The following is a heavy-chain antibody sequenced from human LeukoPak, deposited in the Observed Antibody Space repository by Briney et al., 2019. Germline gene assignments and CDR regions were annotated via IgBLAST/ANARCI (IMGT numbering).Heavy chain of an antibody. CDR1: GFTFSSYG. CDR2: ISYDGSNK. D-gene: IGHD1-14*01. V-gene: IGHV3-30*03. Sequence: GGSLRLSCAASGFTFSSYGMHWVRQAPGKGLEWVAVISYDGSNKYYADSVKGRFTISRDNSKNTLYLQMNSLRAEDTAVYYCARDLSLEGTDAFDIWGQGTMVTVSS. CDR3: ARDLSLEGTDAFDI. J-gene: IGHJ3*02.